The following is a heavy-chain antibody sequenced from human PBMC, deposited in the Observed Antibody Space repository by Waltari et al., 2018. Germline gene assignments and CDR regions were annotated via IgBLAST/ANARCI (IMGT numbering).Heavy chain of an antibody. J-gene: IGHJ4*01. Sequence: QVQLVQSGAEVKKPGAEVKVSCKASGYTFTGHYIHWVRQAPGQGLEWMGWSNPNGYETNYAHNVQGGATVTKDTAISTVYRELSSLISGDTAVYFCARGLSGSYHTPIGHWGQGTLVTVSS. D-gene: IGHD1-26*01. V-gene: IGHV1-2*07. CDR3: ARGLSGSYHTPIGH. CDR2: SNPNGYET. CDR1: GYTFTGHY.